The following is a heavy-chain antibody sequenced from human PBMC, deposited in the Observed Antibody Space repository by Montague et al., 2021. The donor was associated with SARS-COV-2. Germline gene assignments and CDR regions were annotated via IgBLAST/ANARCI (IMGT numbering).Heavy chain of an antibody. J-gene: IGHJ6*03. CDR2: INLGGIYE. CDR1: GFIFGEYC. CDR3: VRATLYMDV. V-gene: IGHV3-7*01. Sequence: SLRLSCAASGFIFGEYCMSWVRQAPGKGLEGVANINLGGIYEQHIDSVKGRFTVSRDNVRNSVYLQMNSLRAEDTAVYYCVRATLYMDVWGEGTTVTVSS.